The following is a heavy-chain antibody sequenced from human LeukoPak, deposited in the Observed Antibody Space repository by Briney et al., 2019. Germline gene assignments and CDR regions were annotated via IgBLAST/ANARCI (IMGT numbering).Heavy chain of an antibody. CDR2: IIPIFGTA. CDR3: ASSIGLRSLSLGFDP. V-gene: IGHV1-69*13. CDR1: GGTFSSYA. Sequence: ASVKVSCKASGGTFSSYAISWVRQAPGQGLEWMGGIIPIFGTANYAQKFQSRVTITADESTSTAYMELSSLRSEDTAVYYCASSIGLRSLSLGFDPWGQGTLVTVSS. J-gene: IGHJ5*02.